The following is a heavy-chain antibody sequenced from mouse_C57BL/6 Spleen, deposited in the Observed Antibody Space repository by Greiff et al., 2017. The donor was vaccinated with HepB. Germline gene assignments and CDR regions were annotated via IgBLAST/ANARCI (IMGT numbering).Heavy chain of an antibody. CDR2: INPSSGYT. J-gene: IGHJ1*03. CDR1: GYTFTSYW. V-gene: IGHV1-7*01. CDR3: AWGLRGYFDV. Sequence: QVQLKESGAELAKPGASVKLSCKASGYTFTSYWMHWVKQRPGQGLEWIGYINPSSGYTKYNQTFKDKATLTADKSSSTAYMQLSSLTYEDSAVYDCAWGLRGYFDVWGTGTTVTVSS. D-gene: IGHD2-4*01.